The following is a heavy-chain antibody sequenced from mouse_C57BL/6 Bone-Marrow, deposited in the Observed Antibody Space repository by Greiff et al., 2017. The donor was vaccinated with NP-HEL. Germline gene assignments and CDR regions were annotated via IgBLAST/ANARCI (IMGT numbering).Heavy chain of an antibody. J-gene: IGHJ1*03. V-gene: IGHV1-64*01. Sequence: VQLQQPGAELVKPGASVKLSCKASGYTFTTYCRPPAPAPPSPFLSWLFPIHPNSCSTNYNEKFKSKATLTVDKSSSTAYMQLSSLTSEDSAVYYCARYGLYWYFDVWGTGTTVTVSS. CDR2: IHPNSCST. D-gene: IGHD1-1*02. CDR1: GYTFTTYC. CDR3: ARYGLYWYFDV.